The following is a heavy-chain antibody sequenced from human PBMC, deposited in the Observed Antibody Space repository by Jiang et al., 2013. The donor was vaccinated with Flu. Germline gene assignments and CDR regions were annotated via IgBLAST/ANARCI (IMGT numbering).Heavy chain of an antibody. CDR3: GRFMYGGYGTDY. D-gene: IGHD5-12*01. Sequence: LKSRVAISVDTSKNQLSLKMSSMTAADTAVYYCGRFMYGGYGTDYWGQGTLVTVSS. V-gene: IGHV4-39*01. J-gene: IGHJ4*02.